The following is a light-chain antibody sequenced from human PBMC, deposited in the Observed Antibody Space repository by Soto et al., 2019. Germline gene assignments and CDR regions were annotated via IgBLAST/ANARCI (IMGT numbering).Light chain of an antibody. CDR3: HQRSGWPPAIT. V-gene: IGKV3-11*01. CDR1: QSVATS. J-gene: IGKJ5*01. Sequence: EIVLTQSPATLSLSPGERATLSCRASQSVATSLAWYQQKPGQAPRLLIYYASSRATGIPARFSGSGSGTDFTLTISSLEPEDFAVYYCHQRSGWPPAITFGQGTRLEIK. CDR2: YAS.